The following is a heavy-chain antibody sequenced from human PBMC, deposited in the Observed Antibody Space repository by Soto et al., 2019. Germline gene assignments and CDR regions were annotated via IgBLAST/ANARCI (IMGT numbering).Heavy chain of an antibody. V-gene: IGHV4-34*01. D-gene: IGHD3-3*01. J-gene: IGHJ6*02. CDR1: GGSFSAYS. CDR2: ITHGGST. CDR3: ARARFDSWSHIYYGLDV. Sequence: SENLSRTCGVYGGSFSAYSWTWLRQSPGKGREWIGEITHGGSTDYNPALKSRLVMSVDTSKNQFSLRVTSVTAADAAVYFCARARFDSWSHIYYGLDVWGQGTTVTVS.